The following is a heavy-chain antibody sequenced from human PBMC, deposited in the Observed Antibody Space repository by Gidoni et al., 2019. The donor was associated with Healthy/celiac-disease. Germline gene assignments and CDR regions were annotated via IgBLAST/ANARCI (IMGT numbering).Heavy chain of an antibody. D-gene: IGHD2-15*01. CDR3: ARDVPLGYCSGGSCYGDWFDP. CDR2: IIPIFGTA. V-gene: IGHV1-69*19. J-gene: IGHJ5*02. CDR1: GGTFSSYA. Sequence: QVQLVQSGAEVKKPGSSVKVSCKASGGTFSSYAISWVRQAPGQGLEWMGGIIPIFGTANYAQKFQGRVTITADESTSTAYMELSSLRSEDTAVYYCARDVPLGYCSGGSCYGDWFDPWGQGTLVTVSS.